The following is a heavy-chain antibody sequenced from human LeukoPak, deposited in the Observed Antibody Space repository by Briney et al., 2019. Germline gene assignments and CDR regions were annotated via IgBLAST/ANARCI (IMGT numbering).Heavy chain of an antibody. CDR1: GDSFGPVS. CDR3: ARLVRDWNDHFDY. J-gene: IGHJ4*02. D-gene: IGHD1-1*01. Sequence: SETLSLTCTLSGDSFGPVSWSWIRQPPGQGLEWIAYIHASGHTSFNPALKGRVTVSMDKSRNDFSLNLRSVAAADTAVYYCARLVRDWNDHFDYWGQGTLVTVSS. CDR2: IHASGHT. V-gene: IGHV4-4*09.